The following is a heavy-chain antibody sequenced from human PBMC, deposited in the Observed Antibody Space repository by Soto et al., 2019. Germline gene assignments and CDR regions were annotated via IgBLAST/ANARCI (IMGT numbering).Heavy chain of an antibody. CDR1: GFSVAGNY. CDR3: ARGPNSDC. CDR2: IYSGGNP. Sequence: EERLVQSGGGLVQPGGSLRLSCAAYGFSVAGNYMSWVRQAPGKGLELVSLIYSGGNPFYADSMKGRFTLSRDNQKNIWYRQMDSLRAAVTAVYSWARGPNSDCWGPGTLVIVSS. J-gene: IGHJ4*02. D-gene: IGHD2-21*01. V-gene: IGHV3-53*01.